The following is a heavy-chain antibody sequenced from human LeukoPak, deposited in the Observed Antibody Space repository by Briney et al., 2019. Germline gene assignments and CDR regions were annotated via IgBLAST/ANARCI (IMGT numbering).Heavy chain of an antibody. Sequence: PSETLSLTCAVYGGSFSGYYWSWIRQPPGKGLEWIGEINHSGSTNYNPSLKSRVTISVDTSKNQFSLKLTSVTAADTAVYYCARHDYVWGSHRYLVDYWGQGTLVTVSS. V-gene: IGHV4-34*01. D-gene: IGHD3-16*02. CDR3: ARHDYVWGSHRYLVDY. CDR2: INHSGST. CDR1: GGSFSGYY. J-gene: IGHJ4*02.